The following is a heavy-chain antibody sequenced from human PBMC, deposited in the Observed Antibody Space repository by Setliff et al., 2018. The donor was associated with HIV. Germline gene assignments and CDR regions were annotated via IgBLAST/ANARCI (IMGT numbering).Heavy chain of an antibody. Sequence: SETLSLTCTVSGGSISSSSYYWGWIRQPPGKGLEWIGSIYYSGSTYYNPSLKIRVTISVDTSKNQFTLKLSPVTAADTAVYYCSRAIRLLSRGSGSHHAFDIWGQGTMVTVSS. J-gene: IGHJ3*02. D-gene: IGHD3-10*01. CDR3: SRAIRLLSRGSGSHHAFDI. CDR2: IYYSGST. CDR1: GGSISSSSYY. V-gene: IGHV4-39*06.